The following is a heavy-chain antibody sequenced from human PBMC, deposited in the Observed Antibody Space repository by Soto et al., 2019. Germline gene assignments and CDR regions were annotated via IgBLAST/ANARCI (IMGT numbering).Heavy chain of an antibody. CDR2: IYYSGST. D-gene: IGHD3-3*01. CDR3: ARDNILGILYVGMDV. CDR1: GGSISSGDYY. Sequence: QVQLQESGPGLVKPSQTLSLTCTVSGGSISSGDYYWSWIRQPPGKGLEWIGYIYYSGSTYYNPSLQSRVTISVDPAKNQFSLKLSSVTDADTAVYYCARDNILGILYVGMDVWGQGTTVTVSS. J-gene: IGHJ6*02. V-gene: IGHV4-30-4*01.